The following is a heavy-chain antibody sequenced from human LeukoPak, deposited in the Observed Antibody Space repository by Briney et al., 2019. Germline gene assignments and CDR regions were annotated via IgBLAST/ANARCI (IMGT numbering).Heavy chain of an antibody. V-gene: IGHV3-7*01. CDR2: INPYGTEK. Sequence: GGSLRLSCAASGLTFTDFWMNWVGLAPGRGLDWLANINPYGTEKYCVDSVKGRFAISRDNAKNEVYLEMNSLRAEDTGVYYCSGRDSSRSPRAYWGQGALVSVSS. D-gene: IGHD2-2*01. J-gene: IGHJ4*02. CDR1: GLTFTDFW. CDR3: SGRDSSRSPRAY.